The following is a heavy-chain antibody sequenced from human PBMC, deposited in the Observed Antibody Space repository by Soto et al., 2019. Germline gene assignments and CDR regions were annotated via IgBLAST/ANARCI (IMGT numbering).Heavy chain of an antibody. J-gene: IGHJ6*02. V-gene: IGHV6-1*01. CDR3: ARGVVGATAYDYYGMDV. CDR2: TYYRSKWYN. Sequence: SQTLSLTCAISGDSVSSNSAAWNWIRQSPSRSLEWLGRTYYRSKWYNDYAVSVKSRITINPDTSKNQFSLQLNSVTPEDTAVYYCARGVVGATAYDYYGMDVWGQGTTVTVSS. CDR1: GDSVSSNSAA. D-gene: IGHD1-26*01.